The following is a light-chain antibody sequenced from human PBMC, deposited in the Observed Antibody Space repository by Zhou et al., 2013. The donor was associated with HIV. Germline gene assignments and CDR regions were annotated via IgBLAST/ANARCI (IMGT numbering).Light chain of an antibody. CDR2: AAS. J-gene: IGKJ1*01. Sequence: EIVMTQSPATLSVSPGERATLSCRASQSVNTNLAWYQHKAGLAPKLLIYAASTRATGIPARFSGSGSGTEFTLTISSLQPDDFATYYCHQYNTYSWTFGQGTKVEIK. CDR1: QSVNTN. V-gene: IGKV3D-15*01. CDR3: HQYNTYSWT.